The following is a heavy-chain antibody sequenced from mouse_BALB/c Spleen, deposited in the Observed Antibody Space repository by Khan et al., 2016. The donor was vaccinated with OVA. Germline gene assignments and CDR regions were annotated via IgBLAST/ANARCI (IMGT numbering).Heavy chain of an antibody. CDR1: GYSITTDYA. Sequence: VQLKESGPGLVKPSQSLSLTCTVTGYSITTDYAWNWIRQFPGKKLEWMGFISYSGNTKYNPSLKSRISITRDTSKNQFFLQLKSVTTEDTARYYCERVYGGDMDYWGQGTTLTVSS. J-gene: IGHJ2*01. V-gene: IGHV3-2*02. CDR2: ISYSGNT. D-gene: IGHD3-3*01. CDR3: ERVYGGDMDY.